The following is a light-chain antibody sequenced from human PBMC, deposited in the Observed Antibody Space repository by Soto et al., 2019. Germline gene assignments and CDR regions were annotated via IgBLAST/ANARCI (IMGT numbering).Light chain of an antibody. CDR3: QQYGSSPPRT. V-gene: IGKV3-20*01. J-gene: IGKJ1*01. Sequence: IVLTQSPATLSLSPGKRATLSCRASQNISNYLIWYQQKPGQAPRLLMSGTSNRATGTPDRFSGSGSGADFTLSISRLEPEDFAVYYCQQYGSSPPRTFGQGTKVDIK. CDR1: QNISNY. CDR2: GTS.